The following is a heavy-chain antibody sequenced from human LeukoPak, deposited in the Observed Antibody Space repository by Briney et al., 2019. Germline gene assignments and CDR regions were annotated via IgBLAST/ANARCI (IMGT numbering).Heavy chain of an antibody. V-gene: IGHV1-58*02. CDR3: AATRTVWNYYYGMDV. CDR1: GFTFTSSA. D-gene: IGHD4-17*01. J-gene: IGHJ6*02. Sequence: SVKVSCKASGFTFTSSAMQWVRQARGQRLEWIGWIVVGSGNTNYAQKFQERVTITRDMSTSTAYMELSSLRSEDTAVYYCAATRTVWNYYYGMDVWGQGTTVTVSS. CDR2: IVVGSGNT.